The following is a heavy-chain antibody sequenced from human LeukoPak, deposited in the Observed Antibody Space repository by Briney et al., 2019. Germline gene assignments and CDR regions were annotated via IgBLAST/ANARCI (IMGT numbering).Heavy chain of an antibody. J-gene: IGHJ4*02. CDR1: GGSISSYN. V-gene: IGHV4-59*01. CDR2: IYYSGTT. D-gene: IGHD1-26*01. Sequence: SETLSLTCTVSGGSISSYNWSWIRQPPGKGLEWIGYIYYSGTTSYNPSLKSRVTISVDTSKNQFSLKLSSVTAGDTAVYYCARGPGSGTYWAFDHWGQGTLVTVSS. CDR3: ARGPGSGTYWAFDH.